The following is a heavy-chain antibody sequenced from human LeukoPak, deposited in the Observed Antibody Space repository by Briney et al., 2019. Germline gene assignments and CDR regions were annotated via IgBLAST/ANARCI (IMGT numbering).Heavy chain of an antibody. D-gene: IGHD1-26*01. J-gene: IGHJ4*02. CDR1: GFTFSSYA. V-gene: IGHV3-23*01. CDR2: ISGSGGST. CDR3: AKGEWELTLFDY. Sequence: GGSLRLSCAASGFTFSSYAMSWVRQAPGKGLEWVSAISGSGGSTYYADSVKGRFTISRDNSKNTLYLQMNSLRAEDTAVYYYAKGEWELTLFDYWGQGTLVTVSS.